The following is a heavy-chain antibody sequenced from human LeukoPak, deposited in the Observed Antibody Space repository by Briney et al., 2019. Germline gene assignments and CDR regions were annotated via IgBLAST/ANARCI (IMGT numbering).Heavy chain of an antibody. CDR3: ARIPGYCSSTSCYRAYYGMDV. V-gene: IGHV4-59*08. D-gene: IGHD2-2*02. CDR2: IYYSGST. Sequence: SETLSLTCTVSGGSISSYYWSWIRQPPGKGLEWIGYIYYSGSTNYNPSLKSRVTISVGTSKNQFSLKLSSVTAADTAVYYCARIPGYCSSTSCYRAYYGMDVWGQGTTVTVSS. J-gene: IGHJ6*02. CDR1: GGSISSYY.